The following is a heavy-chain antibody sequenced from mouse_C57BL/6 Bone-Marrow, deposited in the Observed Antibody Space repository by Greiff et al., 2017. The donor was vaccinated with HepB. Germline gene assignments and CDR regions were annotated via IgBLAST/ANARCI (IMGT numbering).Heavy chain of an antibody. CDR1: GFTFSDYY. D-gene: IGHD1-1*01. V-gene: IGHV5-16*01. CDR3: ARVGRPYYFDY. Sequence: EVMLVESEGGLVQPGSSMKLSCTASGFTFSDYYMAWVRQVPEKGLEWVANINYDGSSTYYLDSLKSRFIISRDNAKNILYLQMSSLKSEDTATYYCARVGRPYYFDYWGQGTTLTVSS. J-gene: IGHJ2*01. CDR2: INYDGSST.